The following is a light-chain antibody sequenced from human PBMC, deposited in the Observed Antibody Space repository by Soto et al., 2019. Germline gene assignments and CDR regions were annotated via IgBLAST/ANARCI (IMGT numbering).Light chain of an antibody. CDR3: QQYYSYPLYT. CDR2: AAS. J-gene: IGKJ2*01. CDR1: QGISSY. Sequence: AIRMTQSPSSFSASTGDRVTITCRASQGISSYLAWYQQKPGKAPKLLIYAASTLQSGVPSRFSGSGSGTDFTLTISCLQSEDSATYYCQQYYSYPLYTFGQGTKLEIK. V-gene: IGKV1-8*01.